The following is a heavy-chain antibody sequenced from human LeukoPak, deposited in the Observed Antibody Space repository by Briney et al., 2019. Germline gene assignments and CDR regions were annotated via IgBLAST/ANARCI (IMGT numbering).Heavy chain of an antibody. J-gene: IGHJ4*02. V-gene: IGHV3-23*01. CDR2: ISGSGGST. D-gene: IGHD6-19*01. CDR1: GFTFNSYA. CDR3: AKEAGSGWTIFDY. Sequence: GGSLRLSCAASGFTFNSYAMSWVRQAPGKGLEWVSVISGSGGSTFYADSVKGRFTISRDNSKNTLYLQMNSLRGEDTAVYYCAKEAGSGWTIFDYWGQGTLVTVSS.